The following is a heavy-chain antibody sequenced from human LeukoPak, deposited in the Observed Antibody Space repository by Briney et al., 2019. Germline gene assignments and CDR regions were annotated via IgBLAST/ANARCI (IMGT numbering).Heavy chain of an antibody. J-gene: IGHJ6*02. D-gene: IGHD3-10*01. CDR1: GGSISSYY. CDR3: ARRSVVRGVIRHYYGMDV. CDR2: IYYSGST. V-gene: IGHV4-59*01. Sequence: SETLSLTCTVSGGSISSYYWSWIRQPPGKGLEWIGYIYYSGSTNYNPSLKSRVTISVDTPKNQFSLKLSSVTAADTAVYYCARRSVVRGVIRHYYGMDVWGQGTTVTVSS.